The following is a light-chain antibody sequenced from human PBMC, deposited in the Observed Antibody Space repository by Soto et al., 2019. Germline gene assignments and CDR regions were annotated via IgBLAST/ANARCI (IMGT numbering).Light chain of an antibody. CDR3: CSYAGTTSYV. CDR2: EGS. J-gene: IGLJ1*01. CDR1: SSDVGGYNL. V-gene: IGLV2-23*01. Sequence: QSALTQPASVSGSPGQSITISCTGTSSDVGGYNLVSWYQQHPGKAPKLMIHEGSKRPSGVSNRFSASKSGNTASLTISGLQAEDEADYYCCSYAGTTSYVFGTGTKLTVL.